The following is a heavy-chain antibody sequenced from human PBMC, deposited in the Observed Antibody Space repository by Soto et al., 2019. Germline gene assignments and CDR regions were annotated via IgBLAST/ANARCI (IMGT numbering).Heavy chain of an antibody. J-gene: IGHJ4*02. V-gene: IGHV1-69*13. D-gene: IGHD6-13*01. CDR3: ARELRLTAAGSRPFDS. Sequence: SVKVSCKASGGTFSSYAINWVRQAPGQGLEWMGGIIPIFGTANYAQKFQGRVTITADESTSTAYMELSSLRSEDTAVFYCARELRLTAAGSRPFDSWGQGTLVTVSS. CDR1: GGTFSSYA. CDR2: IIPIFGTA.